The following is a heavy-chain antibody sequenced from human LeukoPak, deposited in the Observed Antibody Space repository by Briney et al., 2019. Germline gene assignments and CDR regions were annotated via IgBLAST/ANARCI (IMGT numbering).Heavy chain of an antibody. J-gene: IGHJ4*02. CDR2: IYYSEST. V-gene: IGHV4-39*01. CDR3: ARHQKLRVGATTYFDY. CDR1: ADSLSSSTYY. Sequence: SETLSLTCTVSADSLSSSTYYWGWIRQPPGKGLEWIGSIYYSESTYYHPSLKSRVTISSDTSKNQFSLKLSSVTAADTAVYYCARHQKLRVGATTYFDYWGQGILVTVSS. D-gene: IGHD1-26*01.